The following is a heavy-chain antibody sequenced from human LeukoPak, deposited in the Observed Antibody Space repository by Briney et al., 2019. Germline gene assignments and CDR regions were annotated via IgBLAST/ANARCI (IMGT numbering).Heavy chain of an antibody. V-gene: IGHV3-23*01. CDR3: AKGHILLWFVA. Sequence: PGGSLRLSCATSGFTLSNYAMSWVRQAPGKGLEWVAAISGTGGTTYYADSVKGRFTISRENSKNTLLLQMSSLRAEDTAVYYCAKGHILLWFVAWGQGTLVTVSS. CDR1: GFTLSNYA. J-gene: IGHJ5*02. D-gene: IGHD3-10*01. CDR2: ISGTGGTT.